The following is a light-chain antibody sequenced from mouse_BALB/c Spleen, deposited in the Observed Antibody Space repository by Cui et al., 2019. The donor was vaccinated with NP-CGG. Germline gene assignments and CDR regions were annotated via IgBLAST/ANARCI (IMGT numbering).Light chain of an antibody. V-gene: IGLV1*01. CDR1: TGAVTTSNY. J-gene: IGLJ1*01. CDR2: GTN. Sequence: QAFVTPESALNTSPGETVTLTCRSSTGAVTTSNYANWVQEKPDHLFTGLIGGTNNRVPGVPARFSGSLIGDKAALTITGAQTEDEAIYFCALWYSNHWVFGGGTKLTVL. CDR3: ALWYSNHWV.